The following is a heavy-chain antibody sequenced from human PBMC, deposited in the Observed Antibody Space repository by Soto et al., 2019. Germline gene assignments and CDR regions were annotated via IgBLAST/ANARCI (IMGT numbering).Heavy chain of an antibody. V-gene: IGHV3-30*18. CDR2: ISYDGSDK. Sequence: QVQLVESGGGVVQPGRSLRLSCAASGFTFSRYGMHWVRQAPGKGLEWVAVISYDGSDKYYADSVKGLFTISRDNSKNTLYLQMNNLRAEDTAVFYCAKEAVGATADYWGQGTLVTVSS. D-gene: IGHD1-26*01. CDR3: AKEAVGATADY. CDR1: GFTFSRYG. J-gene: IGHJ4*02.